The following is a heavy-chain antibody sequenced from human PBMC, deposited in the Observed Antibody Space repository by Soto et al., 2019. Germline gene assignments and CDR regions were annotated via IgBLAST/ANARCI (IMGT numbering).Heavy chain of an antibody. CDR2: ISCDGGNK. CDR1: GFTFSTDG. Sequence: QVQLVESGGGVVQPGGSLRLSCAASGFTFSTDGMHWVRQAPGKGLEWVAFISCDGGNKNSADSVQGRFTISRDNSKNTVYLQMNSLRTEDTAVYFCARSPGRWLTRFDHWGQGALVTVSS. CDR3: ARSPGRWLTRFDH. J-gene: IGHJ4*02. V-gene: IGHV3-30*03. D-gene: IGHD6-19*01.